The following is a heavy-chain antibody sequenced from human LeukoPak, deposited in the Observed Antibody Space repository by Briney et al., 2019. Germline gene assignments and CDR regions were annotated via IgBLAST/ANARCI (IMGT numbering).Heavy chain of an antibody. D-gene: IGHD1-14*01. Sequence: GSLRLSCAASGFTFSSYWMSWVRQAPGKGLEWVANIKQDGSEKYYVDSVKGRFTISRDNAKNSLYLQMNSLRAEDTAVYYCARSGPRPDYYYYYMDVWGKGTTVTVSS. J-gene: IGHJ6*03. CDR3: ARSGPRPDYYYYYMDV. CDR2: IKQDGSEK. CDR1: GFTFSSYW. V-gene: IGHV3-7*01.